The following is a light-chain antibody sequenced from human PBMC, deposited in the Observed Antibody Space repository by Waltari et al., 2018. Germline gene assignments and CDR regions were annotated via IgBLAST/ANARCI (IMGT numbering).Light chain of an antibody. V-gene: IGKV2-30*02. Sequence: DVVMPQSPLSLPVTLGQPASISCKSSQSLVHSDGNTHLNWFHQRPGQSPRRLIYRVSNRDSGVPDRFSGSGSGTDFTLKISRVEAEDVGVYYCMQGTHWPYTFGQGTRLDIK. CDR3: MQGTHWPYT. CDR2: RVS. J-gene: IGKJ2*01. CDR1: QSLVHSDGNTH.